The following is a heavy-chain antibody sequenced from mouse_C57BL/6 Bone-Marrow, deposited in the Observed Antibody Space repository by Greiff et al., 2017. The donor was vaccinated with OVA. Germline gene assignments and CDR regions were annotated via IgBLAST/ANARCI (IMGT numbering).Heavy chain of an antibody. J-gene: IGHJ2*01. CDR3: VRQVYYDYDVFDY. CDR1: GFSFNTYA. Sequence: EVKLVESGGGLVQPKGSLKLSCAASGFSFNTYAMNWVRQAPGKGLEWVARIRSKSNNYATYYADSVKDRFTISRDDSESMLYLQMNNLKTEDTAMYYCVRQVYYDYDVFDYWGQGTTLTVSS. V-gene: IGHV10-1*01. CDR2: IRSKSNNYAT. D-gene: IGHD2-4*01.